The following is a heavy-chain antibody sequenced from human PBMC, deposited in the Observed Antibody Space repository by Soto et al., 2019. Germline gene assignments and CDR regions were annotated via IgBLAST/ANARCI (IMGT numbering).Heavy chain of an antibody. J-gene: IGHJ6*02. V-gene: IGHV1-24*01. CDR1: GYTLTELS. D-gene: IGHD3-3*01. Sequence: ASVKVSCKVSGYTLTELSMHWVRQAPGKGLEWMGGFDPEDGETIYAQKFQGRVTMTEDTSTDTAYMELSSLRSEDTAVYYCATGAYYDFWSGYYTGYYGMDVWGQGTLVTVSS. CDR2: FDPEDGET. CDR3: ATGAYYDFWSGYYTGYYGMDV.